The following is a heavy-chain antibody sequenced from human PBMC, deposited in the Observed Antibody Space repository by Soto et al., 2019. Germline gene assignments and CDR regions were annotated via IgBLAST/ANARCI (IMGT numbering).Heavy chain of an antibody. CDR2: IIPIFGTA. CDR3: ARGSYSGSYSGAFDI. CDR1: GGTFSSYA. V-gene: IGHV1-69*06. J-gene: IGHJ3*02. D-gene: IGHD1-26*01. Sequence: SVKVSCKASGGTFSSYAISWVRQAPGQGLEWMGGIIPIFGTANYAQKFQGRVTITADKSTSTAYMELSSLRSEDTAVYYCARGSYSGSYSGAFDIWGQGTMVTVSS.